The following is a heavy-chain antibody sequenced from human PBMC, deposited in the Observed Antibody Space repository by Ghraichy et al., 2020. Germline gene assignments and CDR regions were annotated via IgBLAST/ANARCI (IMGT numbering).Heavy chain of an antibody. CDR1: GDSFTTSY. J-gene: IGHJ5*02. D-gene: IGHD3-16*01. Sequence: SETLSLTCTVSGDSFTTSYWTWIRQPAGKGLEWIGRISASGRTYQNPSLRSRISMSVDTSKNTFSLRLTPVTAADTAVYYCARDDLVGGGGSNWFHPSGQG. CDR3: ARDDLVGGGGSNWFHP. V-gene: IGHV4-4*07. CDR2: ISASGRT.